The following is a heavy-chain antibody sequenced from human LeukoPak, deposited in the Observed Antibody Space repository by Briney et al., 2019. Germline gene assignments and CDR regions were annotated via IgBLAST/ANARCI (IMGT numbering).Heavy chain of an antibody. CDR1: GFTFDDYA. CDR2: ISWNSGSI. J-gene: IGHJ4*02. Sequence: GGSLRLSCAASGFTFDDYAMHWVRQAPGKGLEWVSGISWNSGSIGYADSVKGQFTISRDNAKNSLYLQMNSLRAEDTALYYCAKDVRRDGYNFDYWGQGTLVTVSS. D-gene: IGHD5-24*01. V-gene: IGHV3-9*01. CDR3: AKDVRRDGYNFDY.